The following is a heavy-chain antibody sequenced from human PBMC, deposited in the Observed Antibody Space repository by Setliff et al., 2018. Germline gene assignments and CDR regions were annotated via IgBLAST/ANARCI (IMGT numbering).Heavy chain of an antibody. CDR2: INAANGKT. D-gene: IGHD2-15*01. CDR1: GYSFTVFG. Sequence: ASVKVSCKTSGYSFTVFGISWVRQAPGQRLEWMGWINAANGKTKYSQKFQGRVTITRDTSASTVYMELSRLRYEDTAIYYCASAEVVVAPWGQGTLVTVSS. CDR3: ASAEVVVAP. J-gene: IGHJ4*02. V-gene: IGHV1-3*01.